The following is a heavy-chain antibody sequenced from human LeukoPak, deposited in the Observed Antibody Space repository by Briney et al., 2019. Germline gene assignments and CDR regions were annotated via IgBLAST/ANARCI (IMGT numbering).Heavy chain of an antibody. V-gene: IGHV4-39*01. CDR1: GGSISSSSYY. CDR2: IYYSGST. CDR3: ARRQLLSESFDY. D-gene: IGHD2-2*01. J-gene: IGHJ4*02. Sequence: SETLSLTCTVSGGSISSSSYYWGWIRQPPGKGLEWIGRIYYSGSTYYNPSLKSRVTISVDKSKNQFSLKLSSVTATDTAVFYCARRQLLSESFDYWGQGTLVTVSS.